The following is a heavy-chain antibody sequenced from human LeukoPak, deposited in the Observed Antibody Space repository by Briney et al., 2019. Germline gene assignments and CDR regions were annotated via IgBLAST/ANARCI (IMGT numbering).Heavy chain of an antibody. CDR3: ARRQWLVPFDY. J-gene: IGHJ4*02. V-gene: IGHV4-34*01. CDR2: INHSGST. D-gene: IGHD6-19*01. CDR1: GGSLSGSY. Sequence: PSETLSLTCAVHGGSLSGSYWSWIRQPPGKGLEWIGEINHSGSTNYNPSLKSRVTISVDTSKNQFSLKLSSVTAADTAVYYCARRQWLVPFDYWGQGTLVTVSS.